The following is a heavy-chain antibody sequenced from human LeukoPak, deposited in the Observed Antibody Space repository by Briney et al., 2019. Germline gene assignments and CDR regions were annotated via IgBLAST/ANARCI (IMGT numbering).Heavy chain of an antibody. CDR2: FDPEDGET. CDR3: AIQKWELTLEGLPGQLDY. J-gene: IGHJ4*02. Sequence: ASVKVSCKVSGYTLTELSMHWVRQAPGKGLEWMGGFDPEDGETIYAQKFQGRVTMTEDTSTDTAYMELSSLRSEDTAVYYCAIQKWELTLEGLPGQLDYWGQGTLVTVSS. CDR1: GYTLTELS. V-gene: IGHV1-24*01. D-gene: IGHD1-26*01.